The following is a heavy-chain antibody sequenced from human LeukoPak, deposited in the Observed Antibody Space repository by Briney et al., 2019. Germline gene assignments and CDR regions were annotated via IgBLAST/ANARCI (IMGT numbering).Heavy chain of an antibody. CDR3: ARAFGVIAAAGRSFDY. Sequence: ASVKVSCKASGYTFTGYYMHWVRQAPGQGLEWMGRINPNSGGTNYAQTFQGRVTMTRDTSISTAYMELSRLRSDDTAVYYCARAFGVIAAAGRSFDYWGQGTLVTVSS. D-gene: IGHD6-13*01. CDR2: INPNSGGT. V-gene: IGHV1-2*06. CDR1: GYTFTGYY. J-gene: IGHJ4*02.